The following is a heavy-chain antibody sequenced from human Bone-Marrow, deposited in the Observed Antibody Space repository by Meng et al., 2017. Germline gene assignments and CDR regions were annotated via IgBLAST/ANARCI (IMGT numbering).Heavy chain of an antibody. D-gene: IGHD2-21*02. J-gene: IGHJ3*02. V-gene: IGHV1-69*13. CDR2: IIPIFGTA. CDR3: AIKEAYCGGDCAPRMAFDI. Sequence: SVKVSCKASGGTFSSYAISWVRQAPGQGLEWMGGIIPIFGTANYAQKLQGRVTITADESTSTAYMELSSLRSEDTAVYYCAIKEAYCGGDCAPRMAFDIWGQGTMVTVSS. CDR1: GGTFSSYA.